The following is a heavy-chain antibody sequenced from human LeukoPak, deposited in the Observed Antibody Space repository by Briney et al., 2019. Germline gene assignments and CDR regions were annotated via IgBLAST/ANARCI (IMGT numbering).Heavy chain of an antibody. CDR1: GFTFNNYW. CDR3: AKEQYGDFPGDWFDP. V-gene: IGHV3-23*01. D-gene: IGHD4-17*01. J-gene: IGHJ5*02. CDR2: ISGSGGST. Sequence: PGGSLRLSCAASGFTFNNYWMSWVRQAPGKGLEWVSAISGSGGSTYYADSVKGRFTISRDNSKNTLYLQMNSLRAEDTAVYYCAKEQYGDFPGDWFDPWGQGTLVTVSS.